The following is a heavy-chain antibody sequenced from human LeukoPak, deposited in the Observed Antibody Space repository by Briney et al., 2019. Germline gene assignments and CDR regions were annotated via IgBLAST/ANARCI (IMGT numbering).Heavy chain of an antibody. J-gene: IGHJ4*02. CDR3: AAGPLGHISRGLDS. V-gene: IGHV4-30-2*01. Sequence: SETLSLTCTVSGGSISSGGYYWSWIRQPPGKGLEWIGYIYHSGSTYYNPSLKSRVTISVDRSKNQFSLKLSSVTAADTAVYFCAAGPLGHISRGLDSWGQGTLVIVSS. D-gene: IGHD3-10*01. CDR1: GGSISSGGYY. CDR2: IYHSGST.